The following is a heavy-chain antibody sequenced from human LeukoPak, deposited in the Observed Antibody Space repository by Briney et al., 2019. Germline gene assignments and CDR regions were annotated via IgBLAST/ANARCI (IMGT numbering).Heavy chain of an antibody. J-gene: IGHJ4*02. Sequence: GGSLRLSCAASGFTFSSYSMNWVRQAPGKGLEWVSSISSSSSYIYYADSVKGRFTISRDNAKNSLYLQMNNLRAEDTAVYYCARDSVAGTQSFDYWGQGTLVTVSS. CDR2: ISSSSSYI. CDR3: ARDSVAGTQSFDY. CDR1: GFTFSSYS. D-gene: IGHD6-19*01. V-gene: IGHV3-21*01.